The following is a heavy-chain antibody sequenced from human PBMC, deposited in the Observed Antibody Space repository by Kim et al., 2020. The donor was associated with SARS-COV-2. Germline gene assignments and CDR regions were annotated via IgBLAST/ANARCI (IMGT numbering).Heavy chain of an antibody. J-gene: IGHJ4*02. D-gene: IGHD6-6*01. Sequence: KFQGRVTITADASTSTAYMELSSLRSEDTAVYYCARDRFGSSSTVGGLDYWGQGTLVTVSS. CDR3: ARDRFGSSSTVGGLDY. V-gene: IGHV1-69*01.